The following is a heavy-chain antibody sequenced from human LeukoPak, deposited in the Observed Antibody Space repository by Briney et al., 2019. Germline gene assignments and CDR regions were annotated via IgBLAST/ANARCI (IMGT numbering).Heavy chain of an antibody. J-gene: IGHJ6*03. CDR1: GYTFTGYY. CDR2: INPNSGGT. Sequence: ASVKVSCKASGYTFTGYYMHWVRQAPGQGLEWMGWINPNSGGTNYAQKFQGRVTMTRDTSISTAYMELSRLRSDDTAVYYCARDQGDNSGSYDYYYYYMDVWGKGTTVTVSS. V-gene: IGHV1-2*02. CDR3: ARDQGDNSGSYDYYYYYMDV. D-gene: IGHD1-26*01.